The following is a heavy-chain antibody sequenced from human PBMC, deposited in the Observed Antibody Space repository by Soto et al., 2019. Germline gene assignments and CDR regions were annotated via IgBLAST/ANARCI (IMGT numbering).Heavy chain of an antibody. Sequence: ASVKVSCKASGYTFTSYGISWVRQAPGQGLEWMGWISAYNGNTNYAQKLQGRVTMTTDTSTSTAYMELRSLRSDDTAVYYCAREAPYYDFWSGYYLAATDIDYWGQGNLLPXSS. CDR3: AREAPYYDFWSGYYLAATDIDY. D-gene: IGHD3-3*01. CDR1: GYTFTSYG. J-gene: IGHJ4*02. CDR2: ISAYNGNT. V-gene: IGHV1-18*01.